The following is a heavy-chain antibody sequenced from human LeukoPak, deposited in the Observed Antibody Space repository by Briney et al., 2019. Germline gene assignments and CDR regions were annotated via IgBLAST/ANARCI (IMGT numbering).Heavy chain of an antibody. V-gene: IGHV1-2*02. CDR1: GYTFTGYY. CDR2: INPNSGGT. J-gene: IGHJ5*02. D-gene: IGHD1-26*01. CDR3: ARAGEGSYSNWFDP. Sequence: ASVKVSCKASGYTFTGYYMHWVRQAPGQGLEWMGWINPNSGGTNYAQKFQGRVTMTRNTSISTAYMELSSLRSEDTAVYYCARAGEGSYSNWFDPWGQGTLVTVSS.